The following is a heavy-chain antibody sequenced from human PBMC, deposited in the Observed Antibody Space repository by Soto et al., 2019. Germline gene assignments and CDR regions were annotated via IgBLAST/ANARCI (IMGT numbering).Heavy chain of an antibody. CDR1: GGSISSGGYY. J-gene: IGHJ4*02. CDR2: IYYSGST. D-gene: IGHD3-9*01. V-gene: IGHV4-31*03. CDR3: ARERKDDILTGYYYGIDY. Sequence: SVTLSLTCTVSGGSISSGGYYWSWIRQHPWKGLEWIGYIYYSGSTYYNPSLKSRVTISVDTSKNQFSLKLSSVTAADTAVYYCARERKDDILTGYYYGIDYWGQGTLVTVSS.